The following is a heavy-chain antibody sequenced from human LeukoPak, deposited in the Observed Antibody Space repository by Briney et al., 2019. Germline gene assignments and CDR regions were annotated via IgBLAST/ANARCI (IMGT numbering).Heavy chain of an antibody. J-gene: IGHJ4*02. Sequence: GGSLRLSCAASGFTFSRYAMSWVRQAPGKGLERVCGISNSGESPYYANSVVGRFTISRDNSKNTLYLEINGLRAEDTAVYYCAKKSRDGYNPFDYVGQGTLVTVSS. CDR1: GFTFSRYA. CDR3: AKKSRDGYNPFDY. D-gene: IGHD5-24*01. V-gene: IGHV3-23*01. CDR2: ISNSGESP.